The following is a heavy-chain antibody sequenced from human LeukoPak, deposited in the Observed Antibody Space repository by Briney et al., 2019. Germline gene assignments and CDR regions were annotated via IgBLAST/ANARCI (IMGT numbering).Heavy chain of an antibody. CDR1: ADSFSSGGYY. V-gene: IGHV4-31*11. CDR3: ARETAADGYNYFDY. D-gene: IGHD5-24*01. CDR2: IYYSGST. J-gene: IGHJ4*02. Sequence: PSETLSLTCAVSADSFSSGGYYWSWIRQHPGKGLEWIGYIYYSGSTYYNPSLKSRVTISVDTSKNQFSLKLSSVTAADTAVYYCARETAADGYNYFDYWGQGTLVTVSS.